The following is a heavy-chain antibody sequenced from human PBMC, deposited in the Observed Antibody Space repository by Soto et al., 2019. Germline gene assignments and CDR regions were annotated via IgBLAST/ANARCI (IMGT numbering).Heavy chain of an antibody. CDR2: ISSSSSYI. D-gene: IGHD3-10*01. CDR3: ASPSAYGSGSYDY. V-gene: IGHV3-21*01. J-gene: IGHJ4*02. CDR1: GFTFSSYS. Sequence: GGSLRLSCAASGFTFSSYSMNWVRQAPGKGLEWVSSISSSSSYIYYADSVKGRFAISRDNAKNSLYLQMNSLRAEDTAVYYCASPSAYGSGSYDYWGQGTLVTVSS.